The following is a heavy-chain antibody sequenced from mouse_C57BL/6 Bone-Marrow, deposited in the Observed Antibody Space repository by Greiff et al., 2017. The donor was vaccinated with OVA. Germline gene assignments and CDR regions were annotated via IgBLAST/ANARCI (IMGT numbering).Heavy chain of an antibody. CDR1: GFTFSSSA. Sequence: EVKLMESGGGLVKPGGSLKLSCAASGFTFSSSAMSWVRQTPEKRLEWVATISDGGSYTYYPDNVKGRFTISRDNAKNNLYLQMSHLKSEDTAMYYCARDRGTTVVADFDYWGQGTTLTVSS. J-gene: IGHJ2*01. V-gene: IGHV5-4*01. CDR2: ISDGGSYT. D-gene: IGHD1-1*01. CDR3: ARDRGTTVVADFDY.